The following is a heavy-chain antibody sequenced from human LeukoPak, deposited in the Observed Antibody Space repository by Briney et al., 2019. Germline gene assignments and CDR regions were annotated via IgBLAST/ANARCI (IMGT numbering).Heavy chain of an antibody. J-gene: IGHJ4*02. Sequence: PSETLSLTCTVSGGSISSYYWSWIRQPPGKGLEWMGYIYYSGSTNYNPSLKSRVTISVDTSKNQFSLKLSSVTAADTAVYYCASGDSSGYKGLGYWGQGTPVTVSS. D-gene: IGHD3-22*01. V-gene: IGHV4-59*01. CDR1: GGSISSYY. CDR3: ASGDSSGYKGLGY. CDR2: IYYSGST.